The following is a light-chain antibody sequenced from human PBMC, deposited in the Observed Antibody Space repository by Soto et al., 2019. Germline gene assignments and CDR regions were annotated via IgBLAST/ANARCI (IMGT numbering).Light chain of an antibody. CDR2: DAS. J-gene: IGKJ1*01. CDR3: QQYGSSGT. Sequence: EIVLTQSPATLSLSPGERATLSCRASQSVSSYLAWYQQKPGQAPRLLIYDASNRATGIPARFSGSGSGTDFTLTISRLGPEDFAVYYCQQYGSSGTFGQGTKVDIK. CDR1: QSVSSY. V-gene: IGKV3-11*01.